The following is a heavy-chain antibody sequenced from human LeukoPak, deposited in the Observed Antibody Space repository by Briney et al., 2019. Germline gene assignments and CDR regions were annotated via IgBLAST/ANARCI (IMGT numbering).Heavy chain of an antibody. D-gene: IGHD4-17*01. CDR1: GGTFSSYA. CDR3: ARARDDYGEYHAFDI. CDR2: IIPIFGTA. V-gene: IGHV1-69*05. Sequence: SVKVSCKASGGTFSSYAISWVRQAPGQGPEWMGRIIPIFGTANYAQKFQGRVTITTDESTSTAYMELSSLRSEDTAVYYCARARDDYGEYHAFDIWGQGTMVTVSS. J-gene: IGHJ3*02.